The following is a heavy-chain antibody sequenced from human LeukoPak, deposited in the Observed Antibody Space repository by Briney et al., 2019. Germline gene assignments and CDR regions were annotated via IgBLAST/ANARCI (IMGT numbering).Heavy chain of an antibody. V-gene: IGHV3-20*04. CDR3: VKDSNYDFWSGYYKGFDN. Sequence: PGGSLRLSCAASGFTSGFTFDDYGMDGVRQGPGKGLEWFSGSSRDVCRTGYGDSVQDRCTISRDNSRNSLHPPMNSLRVEDTAFYYCVKDSNYDFWSGYYKGFDNWGQGTLVTVSS. D-gene: IGHD3-3*01. J-gene: IGHJ4*02. CDR2: SSRDVCRT. CDR1: GFTFDDYG.